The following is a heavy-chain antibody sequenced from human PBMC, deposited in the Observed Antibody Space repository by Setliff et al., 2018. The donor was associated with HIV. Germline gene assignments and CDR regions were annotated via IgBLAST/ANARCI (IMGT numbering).Heavy chain of an antibody. CDR1: GGSVGSGSYY. D-gene: IGHD4-17*01. CDR3: ARDPPGYGDSKDY. Sequence: PSEPLSLTCSVSGGSVGSGSYYWSWIRQSPGKGLEWLGYIYYSGSTTYNPSLRSRVTISIDTSKNQFSLNLRSVTAADTAVYYCARDPPGYGDSKDYWGQGKLVT. J-gene: IGHJ4*02. CDR2: IYYSGST. V-gene: IGHV4-61*01.